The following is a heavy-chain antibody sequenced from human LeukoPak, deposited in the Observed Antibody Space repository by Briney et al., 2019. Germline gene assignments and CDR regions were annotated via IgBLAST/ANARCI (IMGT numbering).Heavy chain of an antibody. D-gene: IGHD6-13*01. V-gene: IGHV1-24*01. CDR2: FDPEDGET. J-gene: IGHJ4*02. Sequence: ASVKVSCKVSGYTLTELSMHWVRQAPGKGLEWMGGFDPEDGETIYAQKFQGGVTMTEDTSTDTAYMELSSLRSEDTAVYYCAIPGGSSRDFDYWGQGTLVTVSS. CDR1: GYTLTELS. CDR3: AIPGGSSRDFDY.